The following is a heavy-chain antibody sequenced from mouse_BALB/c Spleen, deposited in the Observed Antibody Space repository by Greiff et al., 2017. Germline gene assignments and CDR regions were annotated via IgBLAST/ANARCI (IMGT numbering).Heavy chain of an antibody. CDR1: GYSITSGYY. J-gene: IGHJ4*01. D-gene: IGHD4-1*01. CDR2: ISYDGSN. V-gene: IGHV3-6*02. CDR3: ARGLGRGGNYAMDY. Sequence: EVKVEESGPGLVKPSQSLSLTCSVTGYSITSGYYWNWIRQFPGNKLEWMGYISYDGSNNYNPSLKNRISITRDTSKNQFFLKLNSVTTEDTATYYCARGLGRGGNYAMDYWGQGTSGTVSS.